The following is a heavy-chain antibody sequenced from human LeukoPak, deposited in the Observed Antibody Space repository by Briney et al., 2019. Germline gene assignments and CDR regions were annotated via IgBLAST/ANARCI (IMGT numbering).Heavy chain of an antibody. V-gene: IGHV3-48*03. Sequence: GGSLRLSCAASGFTFSSYEMNWVRQAPGKGLEWVSYISSSGSTIYYADPVKGRFTISRDNAKNSLYLQMNSLRAEDTAAYYCARKPYYDFWSGHWTDYYYYMDVWGKGTTVTVSS. D-gene: IGHD3-3*01. J-gene: IGHJ6*03. CDR3: ARKPYYDFWSGHWTDYYYYMDV. CDR1: GFTFSSYE. CDR2: ISSSGSTI.